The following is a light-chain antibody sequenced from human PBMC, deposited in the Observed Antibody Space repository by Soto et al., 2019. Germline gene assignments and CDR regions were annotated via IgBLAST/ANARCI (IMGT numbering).Light chain of an antibody. Sequence: DIVMTQSPDSLAVSLGERATINCKSSQSVLYSSNNKNYLAWYQLKPGQPPKLLIYWASTRESGVPDRFSGSGSGTDFTLTISSLQAEDVAVYYCQQYYDTAFTFGPGTKVDVK. J-gene: IGKJ3*01. CDR2: WAS. CDR1: QSVLYSSNNKNY. V-gene: IGKV4-1*01. CDR3: QQYYDTAFT.